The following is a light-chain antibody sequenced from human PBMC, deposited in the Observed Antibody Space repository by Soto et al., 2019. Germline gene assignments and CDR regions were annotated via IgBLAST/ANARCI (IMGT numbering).Light chain of an antibody. CDR2: EVA. V-gene: IGLV2-14*01. CDR1: TSDVGDNYY. J-gene: IGLJ2*01. Sequence: QSALTQPASVSASPGQSITISCTGVTSDVGDNYYVSWFQSHPGTAPKLVIYEVANRPSGVSNRFSGSRSGDTASLTISGVKTEEEAHYNCSSSAANRTRFGGGTRLTIL. CDR3: SSSAANRTR.